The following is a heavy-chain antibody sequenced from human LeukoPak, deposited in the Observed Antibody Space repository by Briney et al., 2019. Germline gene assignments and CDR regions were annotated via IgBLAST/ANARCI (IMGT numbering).Heavy chain of an antibody. CDR1: GYTFTSYG. J-gene: IGHJ3*02. Sequence: ASVKVSCEASGYTFTSYGISWVRQAPGQGLEWMGWISAYNGNTNYAQKLQGRVTMTTDTSTSTAYMELRSLRSDDTAVYYCARVRSYADAFDIWGQGTMVTVSS. CDR3: ARVRSYADAFDI. D-gene: IGHD6-6*01. V-gene: IGHV1-18*01. CDR2: ISAYNGNT.